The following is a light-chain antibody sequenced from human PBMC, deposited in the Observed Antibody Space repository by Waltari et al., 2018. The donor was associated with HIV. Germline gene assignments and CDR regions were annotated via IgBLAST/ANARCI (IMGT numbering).Light chain of an antibody. CDR2: DVT. CDR3: CSYAGTYTWV. J-gene: IGLJ3*02. Sequence: QSALTQPRSVSGSPGQSVTISCTGTSSDVGDYNYVSWYRQHPGKAPELMIYDVTRRPSGVPNRFSGSKSGNTASLTISGLQVEDDADYYCCSYAGTYTWVFGAGTKRTVL. CDR1: SSDVGDYNY. V-gene: IGLV2-11*01.